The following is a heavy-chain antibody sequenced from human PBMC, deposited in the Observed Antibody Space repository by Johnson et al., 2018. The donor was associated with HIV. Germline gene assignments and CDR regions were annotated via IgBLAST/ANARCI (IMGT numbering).Heavy chain of an antibody. Sequence: QVQLVESGGGVVQPGRSLRLSCAASGFTFSSYAMHWVRHAPGKGLEWVAVISYDGSNKYYADSVKGRFTISRDNSKNTLYLQMNSLRAEDTAVYYCARDHVLGPSFDAFDIWGQGTMVTVSS. CDR3: ARDHVLGPSFDAFDI. J-gene: IGHJ3*02. D-gene: IGHD2-2*01. CDR2: ISYDGSNK. V-gene: IGHV3-30*04. CDR1: GFTFSSYA.